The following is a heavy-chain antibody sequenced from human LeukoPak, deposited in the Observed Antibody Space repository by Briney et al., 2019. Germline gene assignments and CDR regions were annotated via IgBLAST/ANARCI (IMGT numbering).Heavy chain of an antibody. Sequence: PSETLSLTCAVSGGSISSSSYYWGWIRQPPGKGLEWIGSIYYSGSTYYNPSLKSRVTISVDTSKNQFSLKLSSVTAADTAVYYCARYRGPGYFDLWGRGTLVTVS. CDR1: GGSISSSSYY. CDR3: ARYRGPGYFDL. V-gene: IGHV4-39*01. D-gene: IGHD3-16*02. CDR2: IYYSGST. J-gene: IGHJ2*01.